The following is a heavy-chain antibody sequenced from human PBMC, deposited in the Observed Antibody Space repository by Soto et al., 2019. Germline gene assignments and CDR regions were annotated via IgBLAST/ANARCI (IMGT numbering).Heavy chain of an antibody. CDR2: ISSSSSYI. Sequence: GGSLRLSCAASGFTFSSYSMNWVRQAPGKGLEWVSSISSSSSYIYYADSVKGRFTISRDNAKNSLYLQMNSLRAEDTAVYYCARDRPDIVVVPAANGMDVWGQGTTVTVSS. J-gene: IGHJ6*02. CDR1: GFTFSSYS. CDR3: ARDRPDIVVVPAANGMDV. D-gene: IGHD2-2*01. V-gene: IGHV3-21*01.